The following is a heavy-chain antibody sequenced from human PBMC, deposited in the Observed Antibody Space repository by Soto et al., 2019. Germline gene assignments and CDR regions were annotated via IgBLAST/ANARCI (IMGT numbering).Heavy chain of an antibody. D-gene: IGHD6-13*01. CDR1: GYTFTSYY. CDR2: INPSGGST. CDR3: ATRMDPGIAAAGPYYYYGMDV. V-gene: IGHV1-46*01. Sequence: AASVKVSCQASGYTFTSYYMHWVRQAPGQGLEWMGIINPSGGSTSYAQKFQGRVTMTRDTSTSTVYMELSSLRSEDTAVYYCATRMDPGIAAAGPYYYYGMDVWGQGTTVTVSS. J-gene: IGHJ6*02.